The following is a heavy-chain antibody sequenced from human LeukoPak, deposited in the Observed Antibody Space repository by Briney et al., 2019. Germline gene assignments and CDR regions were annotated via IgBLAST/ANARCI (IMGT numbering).Heavy chain of an antibody. CDR1: GFTFSTNA. CDR2: ISGSGAST. V-gene: IGHV3-23*01. Sequence: GGSLRLSCLTSGFTFSTNAMSWVRQAPGKGLEWISGISGSGASTYYADSVTGRFTISRDNSRNTLYLQMNSLRAEDTAVYYCAKTSKSIRFLEWLSGGYGMDVWGQGTTVTVSS. D-gene: IGHD3-3*01. J-gene: IGHJ6*02. CDR3: AKTSKSIRFLEWLSGGYGMDV.